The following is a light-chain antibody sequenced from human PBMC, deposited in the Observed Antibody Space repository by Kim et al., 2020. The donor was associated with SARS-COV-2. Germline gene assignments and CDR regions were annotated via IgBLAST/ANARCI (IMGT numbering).Light chain of an antibody. J-gene: IGKJ1*01. CDR1: QSVSSNY. CDR2: GAS. V-gene: IGKV3-20*01. CDR3: QQYGSSPRT. Sequence: EIVLTQSPGTLSLSPGERATLSCRASQSVSSNYFAWYQQKPGQAPRLLIYGASSRATGIPDRFSDSGSGTDFTLTISRLEPGDFAVYYCQQYGSSPRTFGQGTKVDIK.